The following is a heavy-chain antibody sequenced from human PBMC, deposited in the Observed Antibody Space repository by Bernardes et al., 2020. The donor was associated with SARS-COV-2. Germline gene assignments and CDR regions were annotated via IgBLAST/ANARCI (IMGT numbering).Heavy chain of an antibody. CDR3: ARVMEYYDSSGYSAIKTYYYYYGMDV. V-gene: IGHV3-20*01. D-gene: IGHD3-22*01. Sequence: GGSLRLSCAASGFTFDDYGMSWVRQAPGKGLEWVSGINWNGGSTGYADSVKGRFTISRDNAKNSLYLQMNSLRAEDTALYHCARVMEYYDSSGYSAIKTYYYYYGMDVWGQGTTVTVSS. CDR2: INWNGGST. CDR1: GFTFDDYG. J-gene: IGHJ6*02.